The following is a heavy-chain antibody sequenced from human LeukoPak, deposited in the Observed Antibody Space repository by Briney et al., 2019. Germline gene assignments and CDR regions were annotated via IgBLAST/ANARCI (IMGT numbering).Heavy chain of an antibody. CDR2: ISSSGSTI. Sequence: PGGSLRLSCEASGFIFSNYWMSWVRQAPGKGLEWVSYISSSGSTIYYTDSVKGRFTISRDNAKNSLYLQMNSLRAEDTAVYYCARARGIAAAVDNWFDPWGQGTLVTVSS. J-gene: IGHJ5*02. CDR3: ARARGIAAAVDNWFDP. CDR1: GFIFSNYW. V-gene: IGHV3-11*01. D-gene: IGHD6-13*01.